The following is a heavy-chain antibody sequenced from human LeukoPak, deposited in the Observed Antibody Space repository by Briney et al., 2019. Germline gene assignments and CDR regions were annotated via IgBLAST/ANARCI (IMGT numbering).Heavy chain of an antibody. J-gene: IGHJ4*02. V-gene: IGHV3-30*18. CDR1: GFTFSSYG. Sequence: PGGSLRLSCAASGFTFSSYGMHWVRQAPGKGLEWVAVISYDGSNKYYADSVKGRFTISRDNSKNTLYLQMNSLRAEDTAVYYCAKDFWSSSPLDYFDYWGQGTLVTVSS. CDR2: ISYDGSNK. CDR3: AKDFWSSSPLDYFDY. D-gene: IGHD6-13*01.